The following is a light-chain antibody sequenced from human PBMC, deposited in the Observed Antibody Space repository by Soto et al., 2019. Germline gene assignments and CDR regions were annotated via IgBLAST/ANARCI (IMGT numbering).Light chain of an antibody. CDR1: QDISNY. Sequence: DIQMTQSPSSLSASVGDRVTITCQASQDISNYLNWYQQKPGKAPKLLIYDESNLETGVPSRFSGSGSGTDFTLTISSLQPEDIATYYCQQYDNLPLTFGGGTKVEIK. CDR2: DES. CDR3: QQYDNLPLT. J-gene: IGKJ4*01. V-gene: IGKV1-33*01.